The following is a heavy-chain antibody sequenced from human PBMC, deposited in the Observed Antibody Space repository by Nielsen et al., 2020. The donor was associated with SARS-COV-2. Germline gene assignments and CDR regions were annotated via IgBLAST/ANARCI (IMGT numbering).Heavy chain of an antibody. D-gene: IGHD1-26*01. V-gene: IGHV3-73*01. CDR3: ARDVSGGNPCY. J-gene: IGHJ4*02. CDR1: GFTFSGSS. Sequence: GGSLRLSCAASGFTFSGSSIHWVRQASGKGLEWVGRIRSKANNYATVYGASVKGRFTFSRDDSENTAYLQMNSLKTEDTAIYYCARDVSGGNPCYWGQGTLVTVSS. CDR2: IRSKANNYAT.